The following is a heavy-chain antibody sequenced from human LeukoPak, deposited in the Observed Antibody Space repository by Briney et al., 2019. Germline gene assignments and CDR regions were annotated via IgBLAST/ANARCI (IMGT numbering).Heavy chain of an antibody. CDR1: GFTVSSNY. CDR3: ASHPRGILWFGESPYYMDV. Sequence: PGGSLRLSCAASGFTVSSNYMSWVRQAPGKGLEWVSVIYSGGSTYYADSVKGRFTISRDNSKNKLYLQMNSLRAEDTAVYYCASHPRGILWFGESPYYMDVWGKGTTVTISS. J-gene: IGHJ6*03. V-gene: IGHV3-66*04. CDR2: IYSGGST. D-gene: IGHD3-10*01.